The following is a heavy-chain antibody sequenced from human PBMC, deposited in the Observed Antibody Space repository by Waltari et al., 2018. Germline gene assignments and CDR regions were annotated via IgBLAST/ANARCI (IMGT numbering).Heavy chain of an antibody. D-gene: IGHD3-16*02. J-gene: IGHJ4*02. CDR2: SRDRANNYAT. CDR3: ARDAQGSYQY. Sequence: EVQLVESGGGLAQPGGSLRLSCAASGFSFNDHYMDWVRQVPGKGVEWVGRSRDRANNYATEYASSMKDRFTISRDSSKNSLYLQINSLKIEDTAVYYCARDAQGSYQYWGQGTLVIVSS. CDR1: GFSFNDHY. V-gene: IGHV3-72*01.